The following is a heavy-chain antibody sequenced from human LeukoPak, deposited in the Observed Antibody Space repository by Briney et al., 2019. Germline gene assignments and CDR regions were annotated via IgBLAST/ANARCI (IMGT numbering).Heavy chain of an antibody. V-gene: IGHV4-34*01. CDR1: GGSFSGYY. Sequence: SETLSLTCAVYGGSFSGYYWSWIRQPPGKGLEWIGEINHSGSTNYNPSLKSRVTISVDTSKNQISLKLSSVTAADTAVYYCARDDYYGMDVWGQGTTVTVSS. CDR3: ARDDYYGMDV. CDR2: INHSGST. J-gene: IGHJ6*02.